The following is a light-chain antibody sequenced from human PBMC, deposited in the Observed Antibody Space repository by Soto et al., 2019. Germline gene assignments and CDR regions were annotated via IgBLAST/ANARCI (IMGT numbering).Light chain of an antibody. CDR3: MQSIQLPWT. Sequence: DIVMTQTPLSLSVTPGQPASISCKSSQSLLHSDGKTYLYWYLQKPSQPPQLLIYEVYNRFSGVPDRFSGSGSGTDFTLKISRVEAEDVGVYYCMQSIQLPWTFGQGTKVEIK. V-gene: IGKV2D-29*01. CDR1: QSLLHSDGKTY. J-gene: IGKJ1*01. CDR2: EVY.